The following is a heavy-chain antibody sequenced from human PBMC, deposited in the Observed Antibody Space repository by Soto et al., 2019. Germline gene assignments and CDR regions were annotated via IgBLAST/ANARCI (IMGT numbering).Heavy chain of an antibody. V-gene: IGHV4-39*01. CDR3: ARPVAAADEVRTNWFDP. J-gene: IGHJ5*02. CDR1: GGSISSSSYY. CDR2: IYYSGST. D-gene: IGHD6-13*01. Sequence: SETLSLTCTVSGGSISSSSYYWGWIRQPPGKGLEWIGSIYYSGSTYYNPSLKSRVTISVDTSKNQFSLKLSSVTAADTAVYYCARPVAAADEVRTNWFDPWGQGTLVTVSS.